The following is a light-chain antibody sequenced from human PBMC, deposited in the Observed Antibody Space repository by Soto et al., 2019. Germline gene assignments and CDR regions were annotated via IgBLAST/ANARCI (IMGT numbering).Light chain of an antibody. CDR1: PAIASF. V-gene: IGKV1-9*01. CDR3: QLLNCSPWT. CDR2: GAS. J-gene: IGKJ1*01. Sequence: HLSRSPASLSASVETRVTITCRASPAIASFLAWYQQKPGTAPKLLIYGASTLQSGVPSRFSGSRSGTDYTLTIACLQPEDFAPYYCQLLNCSPWTLSQGTRV.